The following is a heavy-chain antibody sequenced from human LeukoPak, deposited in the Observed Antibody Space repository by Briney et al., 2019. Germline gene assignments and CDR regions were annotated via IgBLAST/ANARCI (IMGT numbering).Heavy chain of an antibody. CDR3: ARDYASGSWYSDY. CDR2: ISGYKGNT. V-gene: IGHV1-18*01. Sequence: ASVKVSCKASGYTFTKYDFSWVRQAPGQGLEWMGWISGYKGNTNYAQKLQGRVTMTMDTSTSTAYMELRSLRSDDTAVYYCARDYASGSWYSDYWGQGTLVTVSS. CDR1: GYTFTKYD. J-gene: IGHJ4*02. D-gene: IGHD3-10*01.